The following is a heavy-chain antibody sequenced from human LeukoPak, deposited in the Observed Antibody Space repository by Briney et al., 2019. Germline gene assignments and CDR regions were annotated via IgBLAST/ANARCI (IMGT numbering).Heavy chain of an antibody. J-gene: IGHJ3*02. CDR2: IKQDGSEK. CDR3: AREGRPDAFDI. CDR1: GYTFSSYW. Sequence: GGSLRLSCAASGYTFSSYWMSWVRQAPGKGLEWVANIKQDGSEKYYVDSVKGRFTISRDNAKNSLYLQMNSLRAEDTAVYYCAREGRPDAFDIWGQGTMVTVSS. V-gene: IGHV3-7*01.